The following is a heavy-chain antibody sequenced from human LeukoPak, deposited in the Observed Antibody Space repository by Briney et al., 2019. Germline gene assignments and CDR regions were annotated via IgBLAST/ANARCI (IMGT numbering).Heavy chain of an antibody. CDR1: GFTFSSYG. Sequence: GRSLRLSCAASGFTFSSYGMHWVRQAPGKGQEWVAVISDDGSTKFYADSVKGRFTISRDISKNTLYLQMSSLRAEDTAVYYCARDFLHLGGWGQGTMVTVSS. V-gene: IGHV3-30*03. J-gene: IGHJ3*01. D-gene: IGHD3-16*01. CDR2: ISDDGSTK. CDR3: ARDFLHLGG.